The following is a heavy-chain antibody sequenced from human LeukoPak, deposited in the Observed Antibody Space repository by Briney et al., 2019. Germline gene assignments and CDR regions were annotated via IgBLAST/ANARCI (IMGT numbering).Heavy chain of an antibody. Sequence: GGSLRLSCAASGFIFSSYWMSWVRQAPGKGLEWVSSISRSSIYIYYANSVKGRFTISRDNAKNSLYLQMNSLRAEDTAVYYCAELGITMIGGVWGKGTTVTISS. CDR1: GFIFSSYW. CDR2: ISRSSIYI. J-gene: IGHJ6*04. V-gene: IGHV3-21*01. D-gene: IGHD3-10*02. CDR3: AELGITMIGGV.